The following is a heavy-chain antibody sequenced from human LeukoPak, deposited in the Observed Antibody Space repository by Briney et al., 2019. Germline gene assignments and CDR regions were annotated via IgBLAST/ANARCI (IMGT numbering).Heavy chain of an antibody. CDR3: VWGRQWYFDL. Sequence: PGGSLRLSCAAPGVNVKNNYMSWVSQAPGKGPEWVSVTYSDGYTSFADSVAGRFTFSRDTSRNTMFLQMTSLRVDDSAVYYCVWGRQWYFDLWGRGSLVTVSS. CDR1: GVNVKNNY. D-gene: IGHD3-16*01. CDR2: TYSDGYT. V-gene: IGHV3-53*01. J-gene: IGHJ2*01.